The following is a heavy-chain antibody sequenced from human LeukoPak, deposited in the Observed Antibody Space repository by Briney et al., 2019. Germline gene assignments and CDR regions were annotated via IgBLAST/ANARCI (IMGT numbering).Heavy chain of an antibody. CDR3: ARFRFDYYDSSGTSNWFDP. CDR2: INPNSGGT. CDR1: GYTFTGYY. D-gene: IGHD3-22*01. J-gene: IGHJ5*02. V-gene: IGHV1-2*02. Sequence: ASVKVSCKASGYTFTGYYMHWVRQAPGQGLEWMGWINPNSGGTTYAQKFQGRVTMTRDTSISTAYMELSRLRSDDTAVYYCARFRFDYYDSSGTSNWFDPWGQGTLVTVSS.